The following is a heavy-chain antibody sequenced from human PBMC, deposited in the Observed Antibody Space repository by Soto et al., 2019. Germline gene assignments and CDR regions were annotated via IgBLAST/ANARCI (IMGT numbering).Heavy chain of an antibody. CDR1: GFTFSSYA. CDR3: AKSYYYDSSGKQAETRYWYFDL. CDR2: ISGSGGST. J-gene: IGHJ2*01. V-gene: IGHV3-23*01. D-gene: IGHD3-22*01. Sequence: PGGSLRLSCAASGFTFSSYAMSWVRQAPGKGLEWVSAISGSGGSTYYADSVKGRFTISRDNSKNTLYLQMNSLRAEDTAVYYCAKSYYYDSSGKQAETRYWYFDLWGRGTLVTVSS.